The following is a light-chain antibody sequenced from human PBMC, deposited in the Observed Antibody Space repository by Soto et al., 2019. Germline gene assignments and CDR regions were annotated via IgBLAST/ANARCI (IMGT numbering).Light chain of an antibody. J-gene: IGKJ1*01. CDR2: DAS. CDR1: QSVSSY. CDR3: QHRSNWPPWT. V-gene: IGKV3-11*01. Sequence: ELVLTQSPATLSLSPGERATLSCRASQSVSSYLAWYQQKPGQAPTLLIYDASNRATGITARFSGSGSGTDLTPPSSSLEPEDIAVYYCQHRSNWPPWTFGQGTKVEIK.